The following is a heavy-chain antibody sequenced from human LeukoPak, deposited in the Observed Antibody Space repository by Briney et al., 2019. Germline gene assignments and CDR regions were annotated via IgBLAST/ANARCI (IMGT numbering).Heavy chain of an antibody. D-gene: IGHD5-18*01. Sequence: GESLKISCKGSGYSFTSYWIGWVRQMPGKGLEWMGIIYPGDSDTRYSPSFQGQVTISADKSISTAYLQWSSLKASDTAMYYCARQYSYGYSHYYYYMDVWGEGTTVTVSS. CDR1: GYSFTSYW. CDR2: IYPGDSDT. J-gene: IGHJ6*03. V-gene: IGHV5-51*01. CDR3: ARQYSYGYSHYYYYMDV.